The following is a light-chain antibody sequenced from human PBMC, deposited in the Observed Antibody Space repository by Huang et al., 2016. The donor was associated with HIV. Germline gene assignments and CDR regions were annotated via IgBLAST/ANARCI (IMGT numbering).Light chain of an antibody. J-gene: IGKJ2*01. CDR1: QRISKY. V-gene: IGKV1-39*01. CDR2: GAC. CDR3: QHSFRSPYS. Sequence: DIQMTQSPSSLSASVGDRVTITCRASQRISKYLNWYQQKPGRAPNHLIYGACNLNSGVPSRCSGSGSETDFNLTISGLQPGDFATYYCQHSFRSPYSFGQGTKVDMK.